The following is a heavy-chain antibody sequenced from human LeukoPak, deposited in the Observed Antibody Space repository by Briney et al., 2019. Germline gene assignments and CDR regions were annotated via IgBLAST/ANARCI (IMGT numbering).Heavy chain of an antibody. J-gene: IGHJ4*02. CDR2: ISYDGSNK. D-gene: IGHD3-22*01. V-gene: IGHV3-30*03. CDR1: GFTFSSYG. Sequence: GGSLRLSCAASGFTFSSYGMHWVRQAPGKGLEWVAVISYDGSNKYYADSVKGRFTISRDNSKNSLYLQMNSLRAEDTAVYYCARDYSYYDSSGPGYWGQGTLVTVSS. CDR3: ARDYSYYDSSGPGY.